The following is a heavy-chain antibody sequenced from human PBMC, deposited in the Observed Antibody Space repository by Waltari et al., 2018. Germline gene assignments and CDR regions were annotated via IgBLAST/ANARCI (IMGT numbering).Heavy chain of an antibody. J-gene: IGHJ4*02. V-gene: IGHV2-5*01. CDR2: IDWNDDK. Sequence: QITLKESGPTLVKPTQTLTLTCTFSGFSLSTSGVGVGWLRHPPGKALEWLALIDWNDDKRYSPSLKSRLTITKDTSKNQVVLTMTNMDPVDTATYYCAHSQYSSSSAKIHDYWGQGTLVTVSS. CDR1: GFSLSTSGVG. CDR3: AHSQYSSSSAKIHDY. D-gene: IGHD6-6*01.